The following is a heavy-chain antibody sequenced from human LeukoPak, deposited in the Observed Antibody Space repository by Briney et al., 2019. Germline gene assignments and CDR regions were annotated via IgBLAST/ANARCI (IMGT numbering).Heavy chain of an antibody. CDR1: GFTFSDYC. J-gene: IGHJ6*02. D-gene: IGHD2-15*01. CDR3: ARGVRYCSGGSCSQLYGMDV. CDR2: ISSSGGTI. Sequence: GGSLRLSCAASGFTFSDYCMSWIRQAPGKGLEWVSYISSSGGTIYYADSVKGRFTISRDNAKNSLFLQMNSLRAEDTAEYYCARGVRYCSGGSCSQLYGMDVWGQGTTVTVSS. V-gene: IGHV3-11*01.